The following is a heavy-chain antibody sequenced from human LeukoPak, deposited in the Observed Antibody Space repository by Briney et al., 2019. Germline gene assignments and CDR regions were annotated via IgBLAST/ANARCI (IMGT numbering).Heavy chain of an antibody. Sequence: GGSLRLSCPVSGITFSGYWVHWIRQAPGKGLVWVSRINSDWTTTTYADFVKGRFTVSRDDAKNTVYLQMNSLRVEDTGLYYCSTVEHFWGQGTLVTVSS. D-gene: IGHD1/OR15-1a*01. CDR2: INSDWTTT. CDR3: STVEHF. V-gene: IGHV3-74*01. J-gene: IGHJ4*02. CDR1: GITFSGYW.